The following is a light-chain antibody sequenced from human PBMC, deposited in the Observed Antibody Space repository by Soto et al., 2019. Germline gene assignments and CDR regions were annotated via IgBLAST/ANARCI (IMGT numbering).Light chain of an antibody. CDR1: QSVRSN. Sequence: EIVMTQSPATLSASPGERATLSCRASQSVRSNLAWYQQKPGQAPRLLIYGASTRATGIPARFSGSGSGTEFTLSIGSLQSEDFAVYYCQQYNDWPPTFGKGTK. V-gene: IGKV3-15*01. CDR3: QQYNDWPPT. CDR2: GAS. J-gene: IGKJ1*01.